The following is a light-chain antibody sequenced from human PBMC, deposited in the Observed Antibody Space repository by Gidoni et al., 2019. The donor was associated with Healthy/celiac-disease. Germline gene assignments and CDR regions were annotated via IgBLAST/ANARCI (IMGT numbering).Light chain of an antibody. CDR2: AAS. CDR1: QGISSW. CDR3: QQANSFPFT. Sequence: DIQMTQSPSSVSASVGDRVTITCRASQGISSWVAWYQQKPGKAPKLLIYAASSLQSGVPSRFSGSGSGTDFTLTISSLPPEDFATYYCQQANSFPFTFGHGTKVEIK. J-gene: IGKJ3*01. V-gene: IGKV1-12*01.